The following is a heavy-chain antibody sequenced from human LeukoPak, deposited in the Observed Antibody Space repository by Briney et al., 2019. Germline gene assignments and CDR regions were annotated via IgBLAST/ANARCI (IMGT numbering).Heavy chain of an antibody. CDR3: ARGDYFDGLPAFDY. Sequence: GGSLRLSCAASGFTFSSYAMHWVRPAPGKGLEWVAVISYDGSNKYYADSVKGRFNISRDNSKNTLYLQMNSRRAEDTAVYYCARGDYFDGLPAFDYWGQGTLVTVSS. D-gene: IGHD3-9*01. J-gene: IGHJ4*02. CDR1: GFTFSSYA. V-gene: IGHV3-30-3*01. CDR2: ISYDGSNK.